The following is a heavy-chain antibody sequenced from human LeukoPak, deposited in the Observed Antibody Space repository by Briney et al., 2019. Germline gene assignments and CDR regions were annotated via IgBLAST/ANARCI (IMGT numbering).Heavy chain of an antibody. CDR1: GYTFTSYG. V-gene: IGHV1-18*01. Sequence: ASVKVSCKASGYTFTSYGISWVRQAPGQGLEWMGWISAYNGNTNYAQKLQGRVTMTTDTSTSTAYTELRSLRSDDTAVYYCASKAGYSSGWYFDYWGQGTLVTVSS. J-gene: IGHJ4*02. D-gene: IGHD6-19*01. CDR2: ISAYNGNT. CDR3: ASKAGYSSGWYFDY.